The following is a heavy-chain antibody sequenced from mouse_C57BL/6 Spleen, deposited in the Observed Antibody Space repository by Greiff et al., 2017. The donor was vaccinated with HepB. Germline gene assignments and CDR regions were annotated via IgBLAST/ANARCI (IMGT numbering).Heavy chain of an antibody. D-gene: IGHD2-2*01. Sequence: VMLVESGPGLVAPSQSLSITCTVSGFSLTSYGVHWVRQPPGKGLEWLVVIWSDGSTTYNSALKSRLSISKDNSKSQVFLKMNRLQTDDTAMYYCARDGYDSAWFAYWGQGTLVTVSA. CDR2: IWSDGST. J-gene: IGHJ3*01. V-gene: IGHV2-6*03. CDR3: ARDGYDSAWFAY. CDR1: GFSLTSYG.